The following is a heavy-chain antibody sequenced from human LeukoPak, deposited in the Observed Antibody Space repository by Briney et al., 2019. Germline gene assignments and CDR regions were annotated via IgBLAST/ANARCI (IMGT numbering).Heavy chain of an antibody. J-gene: IGHJ4*02. CDR2: ISYDGSNK. CDR1: GFTFSSYA. V-gene: IGHV3-30-3*01. Sequence: PGGSLRLSCAASGFTFSSYAMHWVRRAPGKGLEWVAVISYDGSNKYYADSVKGRFTISRDNSKNTLYLQMNSLRAEDTAVYYCARDDPGASSGDDYWGQGTLVTVSS. CDR3: ARDDPGASSGDDY. D-gene: IGHD3-22*01.